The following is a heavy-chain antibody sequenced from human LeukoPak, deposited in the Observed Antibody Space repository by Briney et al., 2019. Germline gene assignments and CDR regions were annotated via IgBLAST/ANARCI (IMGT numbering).Heavy chain of an antibody. CDR1: GGSISSYY. Sequence: TPSETLSLTCTVSGGSISSYYWSWIRQPPGKGLEWIGYIYYSGSTNYNPSLKSRVTISVDTSKNQFSLKLSSVTAADTAVYYCARDGDSSGYYRGDAFDIWGQGTMVTVSS. J-gene: IGHJ3*02. D-gene: IGHD3-22*01. V-gene: IGHV4-59*01. CDR3: ARDGDSSGYYRGDAFDI. CDR2: IYYSGST.